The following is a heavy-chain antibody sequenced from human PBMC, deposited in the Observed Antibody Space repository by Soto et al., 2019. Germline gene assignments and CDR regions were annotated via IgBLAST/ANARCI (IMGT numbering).Heavy chain of an antibody. Sequence: QVQLQQWGAGLLKPSETLSLTCAVYGGSFSGYYWSWIRQPPGKGLEWIGEINHSGSTNYNPSLKSRVTISVDTSKNQFSLKLSSVTAADTAVYYCARGRGRGYFDWLYSMDVWGQGTTVTVSS. D-gene: IGHD3-9*01. CDR1: GGSFSGYY. V-gene: IGHV4-34*01. J-gene: IGHJ6*02. CDR2: INHSGST. CDR3: ARGRGRGYFDWLYSMDV.